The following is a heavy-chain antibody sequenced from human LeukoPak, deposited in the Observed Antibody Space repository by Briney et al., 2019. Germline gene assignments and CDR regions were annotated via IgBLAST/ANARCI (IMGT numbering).Heavy chain of an antibody. D-gene: IGHD4-11*01. CDR2: IKPNSGGT. Sequence: ASVKVSCKASGYTFTDYYIHWVRQAPGQGLEWMGWIKPNSGGTNYAQKFQGRVTVTRDTSVSTAYMELSGLRSDDTAMYYCARTASKYFDYWGQGTLVTVSS. CDR3: ARTASKYFDY. V-gene: IGHV1-2*02. J-gene: IGHJ4*02. CDR1: GYTFTDYY.